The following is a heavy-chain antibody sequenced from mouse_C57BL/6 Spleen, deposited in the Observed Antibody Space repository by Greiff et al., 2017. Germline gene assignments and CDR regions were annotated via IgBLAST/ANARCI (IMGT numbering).Heavy chain of an antibody. Sequence: VKVVESGPELVKPGASVKISCKASGYAFSSSWMNWVKQRPGKGLEWIGRIYPGDGDTNYNGKFKGKATLTADKSSSTAYMQLSSLTSEDSAVYFCARHDYFDYWGQGTTLTVSS. CDR1: GYAFSSSW. CDR2: IYPGDGDT. CDR3: ARHDYFDY. J-gene: IGHJ2*01. V-gene: IGHV1-82*01.